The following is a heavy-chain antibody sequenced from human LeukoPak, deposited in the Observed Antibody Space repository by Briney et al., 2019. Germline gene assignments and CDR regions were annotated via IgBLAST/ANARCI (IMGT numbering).Heavy chain of an antibody. J-gene: IGHJ4*02. CDR2: IYYSGST. V-gene: IGHV4-39*07. Sequence: SETLSLTCTVSGGSISSSSYYWGWIRQPPGKGLEWIGSIYYSGSTYYNPSLKSRVTISVDTSKNQFSLKLSSVTAADTAVYYCARVRVVSEDGSGSFDYRGQGTLVTVSS. D-gene: IGHD3-10*01. CDR3: ARVRVVSEDGSGSFDY. CDR1: GGSISSSSYY.